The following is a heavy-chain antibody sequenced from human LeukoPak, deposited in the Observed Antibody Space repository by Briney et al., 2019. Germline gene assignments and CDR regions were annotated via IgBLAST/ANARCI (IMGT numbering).Heavy chain of an antibody. CDR2: INHSGST. CDR3: ARGRS. CDR1: GESFSGYY. V-gene: IGHV4-34*01. Sequence: SETLSLTCAVYGESFSGYYWSWIRQPPGKGLEWIGEINHSGSTNYNPSLKSRVTISVDTSKNQFSLKLSSVTAADTAVYYCARGRSWGQGTLVTVSS. J-gene: IGHJ4*02.